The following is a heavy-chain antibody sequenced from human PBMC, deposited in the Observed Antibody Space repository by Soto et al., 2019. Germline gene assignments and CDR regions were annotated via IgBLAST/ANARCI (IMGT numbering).Heavy chain of an antibody. J-gene: IGHJ4*02. CDR2: ISYDGSNK. CDR1: GFTFSSYA. V-gene: IGHV3-30-3*01. Sequence: QVQLVESGGGVLQPGRSLRLSCAASGFTFSSYAMHWVRQAPGTGLEWVAVISYDGSNKYYADSVKGRFTISRDNSKNPLYLQMNSLRAEDTAVDYCARDPAYSYGQRFDYWGQGTLVAVSS. D-gene: IGHD5-18*01. CDR3: ARDPAYSYGQRFDY.